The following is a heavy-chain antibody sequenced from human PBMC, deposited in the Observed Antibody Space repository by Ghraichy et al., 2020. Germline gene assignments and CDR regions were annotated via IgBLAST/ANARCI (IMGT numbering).Heavy chain of an antibody. V-gene: IGHV3-23*01. D-gene: IGHD5-18*01. J-gene: IGHJ4*02. CDR3: AKPPRSGYSYGYRPLD. Sequence: GESLNISCAASGFTFSSYAMSWVRQAPGKGLEWVSAISGSGGSTYYADSVKGRFTISRDNSKNTLYLQMNSLRAEDTAVYYCAKPPRSGYSYGYRPLDWGQGTLVTVSS. CDR2: ISGSGGST. CDR1: GFTFSSYA.